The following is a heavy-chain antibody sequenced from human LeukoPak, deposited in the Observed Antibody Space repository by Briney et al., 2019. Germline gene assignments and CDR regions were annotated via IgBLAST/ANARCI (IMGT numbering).Heavy chain of an antibody. CDR3: ARADSSGWYEVDY. J-gene: IGHJ4*02. Sequence: SETLSLTCTVSGGSLSSYYWSWLRQPPGKGLEGIGYIYYSGSTNYNPSLKSRVTISVDTSKNQFSLKLSSGTAADTAVYYCARADSSGWYEVDYWGQGTLVTVSS. CDR1: GGSLSSYY. CDR2: IYYSGST. D-gene: IGHD6-19*01. V-gene: IGHV4-59*01.